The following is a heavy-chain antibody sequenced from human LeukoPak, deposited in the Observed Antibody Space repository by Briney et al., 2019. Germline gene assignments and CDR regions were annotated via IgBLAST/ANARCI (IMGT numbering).Heavy chain of an antibody. Sequence: SETLSLTCSVSGGSISSYYWSWIRQPPGKGLEWIGYLYYSGSTNSNPSLKSRVIISVDTSKNQFSLRVSSVTSADTAVYYCARGNSGYDYAFDIWGQGTMVTVSS. V-gene: IGHV4-59*01. J-gene: IGHJ3*02. D-gene: IGHD5-12*01. CDR1: GGSISSYY. CDR2: LYYSGST. CDR3: ARGNSGYDYAFDI.